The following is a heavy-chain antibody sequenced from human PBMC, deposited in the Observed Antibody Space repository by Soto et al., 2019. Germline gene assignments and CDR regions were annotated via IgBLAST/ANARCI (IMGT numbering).Heavy chain of an antibody. CDR3: AKDMRRYYYYGMDV. Sequence: LRLSCAASGFTFDDYTMHWVRQAPGKGLEWVSLISWDGGSTYYADSVKVRFTISRDNSKNSLYLQMNSLRTEDTALYYCAKDMRRYYYYGMDVWGQGTTVTVSS. CDR2: ISWDGGST. CDR1: GFTFDDYT. V-gene: IGHV3-43*01. J-gene: IGHJ6*02.